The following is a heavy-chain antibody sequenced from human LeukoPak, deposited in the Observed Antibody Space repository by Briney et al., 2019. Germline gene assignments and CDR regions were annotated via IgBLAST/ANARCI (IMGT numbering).Heavy chain of an antibody. V-gene: IGHV3-30-3*01. J-gene: IGHJ4*02. Sequence: GRSLTLSCVASGFTLRNFAIHWVRQAQGKGLEWVAVMSYDGSKSFYADSVEGRFTISRDISKNTLLLLMNSLRPEDTAVYHCARGSQVGAPSWGALDYWGPGTLVTVSS. CDR3: ARGSQVGAPSWGALDY. CDR2: MSYDGSKS. D-gene: IGHD1-26*01. CDR1: GFTLRNFA.